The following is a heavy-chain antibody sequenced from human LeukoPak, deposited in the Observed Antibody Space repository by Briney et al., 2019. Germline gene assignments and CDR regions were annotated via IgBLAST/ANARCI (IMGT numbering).Heavy chain of an antibody. CDR1: GGSISSYY. D-gene: IGHD3-3*01. CDR3: ARVYDFWSGYSLDY. Sequence: SETLSLTCTVSGGSISSYYWSWIRQPPGKGLEWIGYIYYSGSTNYNPSLKSRVTISVDTSKNQFSLKLSSVTAADTAVYYCARVYDFWSGYSLDYWGQGTLVTVSS. CDR2: IYYSGST. J-gene: IGHJ4*02. V-gene: IGHV4-59*01.